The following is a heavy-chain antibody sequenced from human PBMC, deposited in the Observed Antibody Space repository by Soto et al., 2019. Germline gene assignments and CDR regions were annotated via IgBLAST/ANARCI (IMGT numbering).Heavy chain of an antibody. CDR2: ISGSGGST. V-gene: IGHV3-23*01. CDR3: AKDVSVATMSSNWFDP. Sequence: EVQLLESGGGLVQPGGSLRLSCAASGFTFSSYAMSSIRQAPGKGREWVSAISGSGGSTYYADSVKGRFTISRDNSKNTLYLQMNSLRAEDTAVYYCAKDVSVATMSSNWFDPWGQGTLVTVSS. J-gene: IGHJ5*02. D-gene: IGHD5-12*01. CDR1: GFTFSSYA.